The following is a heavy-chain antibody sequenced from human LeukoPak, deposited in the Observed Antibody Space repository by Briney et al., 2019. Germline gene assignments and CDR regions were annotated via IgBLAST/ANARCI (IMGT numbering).Heavy chain of an antibody. Sequence: PGRSLRLSCAASGVTFSSYAMHWVREAPGKGLEWGAVISYDGSNKYYADSVKGRFTISRDNSKNTLYLQMNSLRAEDTAVYYCARGLSGSYPWDAFDIWGQGTMVTVSS. CDR2: ISYDGSNK. CDR1: GVTFSSYA. D-gene: IGHD3-10*01. J-gene: IGHJ3*02. V-gene: IGHV3-30*04. CDR3: ARGLSGSYPWDAFDI.